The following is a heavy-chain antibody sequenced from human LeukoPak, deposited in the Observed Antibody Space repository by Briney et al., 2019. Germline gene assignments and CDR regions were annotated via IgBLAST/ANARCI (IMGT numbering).Heavy chain of an antibody. CDR2: ISWNSGSI. V-gene: IGHV3-9*01. D-gene: IGHD2-2*01. CDR3: AKEDQLRGSFDY. Sequence: GRSLRLSCAASGFTFDDYAMHWVRQAPGKGLEWVSGISWNSGSIGYADSVKGRFTISRDNAKNSLYLQMNSLRAEDTALYYCAKEDQLRGSFDYSGQGTLVTVSS. J-gene: IGHJ4*02. CDR1: GFTFDDYA.